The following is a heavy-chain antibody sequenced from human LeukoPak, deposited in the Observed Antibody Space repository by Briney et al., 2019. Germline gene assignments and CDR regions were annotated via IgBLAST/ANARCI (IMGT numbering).Heavy chain of an antibody. CDR2: ISYDGSNK. V-gene: IGHV3-30*04. Sequence: GGSLRLSCAASGFTFSSYAMHWVRQAPGKGLEWVAVISYDGSNKYYADSVKGRFTISRDNSKNTLYLQMNSLRAEDTAVYYCAIWGDPYFDYWGQGTLVTVSS. CDR1: GFTFSSYA. CDR3: AIWGDPYFDY. D-gene: IGHD2-21*02. J-gene: IGHJ4*02.